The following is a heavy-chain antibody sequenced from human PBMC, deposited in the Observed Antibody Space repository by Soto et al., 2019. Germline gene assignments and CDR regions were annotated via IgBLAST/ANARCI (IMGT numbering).Heavy chain of an antibody. CDR1: GGSISSSSYY. Sequence: PSETLSLTCTVSGGSISSSSYYWGWIRQPPGKGLEWIGSIYYSGSTYYNPSLKSRVTISVDTSKNQFSLKLISVTAADTAVYYCARQSAYYDSSGYYYNHFIDYWGQGTLVTVS. J-gene: IGHJ4*02. CDR3: ARQSAYYDSSGYYYNHFIDY. D-gene: IGHD3-22*01. V-gene: IGHV4-39*01. CDR2: IYYSGST.